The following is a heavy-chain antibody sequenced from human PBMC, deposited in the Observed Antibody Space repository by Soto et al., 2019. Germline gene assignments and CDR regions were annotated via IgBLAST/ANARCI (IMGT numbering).Heavy chain of an antibody. V-gene: IGHV4-59*01. J-gene: IGHJ4*02. CDR1: GGSISSYY. CDR2: IFYSGST. CDR3: ARGAADTAMVDS. D-gene: IGHD5-18*01. Sequence: PSETLSLTCTVSGGSISSYYWTWIRQPPGKGLEWLGYIFYSGSTFYNPSLKSRATISIHTSKSQFSLQLTSVTAADTAVYYCARGAADTAMVDSWGQGTLVTVSS.